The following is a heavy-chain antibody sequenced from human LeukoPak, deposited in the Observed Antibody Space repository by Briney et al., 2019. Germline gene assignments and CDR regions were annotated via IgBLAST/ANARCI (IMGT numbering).Heavy chain of an antibody. CDR3: ARLGDYFDY. CDR2: IYYSGST. J-gene: IGHJ4*02. CDR1: GGSIISSTYS. V-gene: IGHV4-39*01. Sequence: PSETLSLTCTVSGGSIISSTYSWGWIPPPPAKWLEWIGSIYYSGSTYYNPSLKSRVTISVDTSKNQFSLKLSSVTAADTAVYYCARLGDYFDYWGQGTLVTVSS.